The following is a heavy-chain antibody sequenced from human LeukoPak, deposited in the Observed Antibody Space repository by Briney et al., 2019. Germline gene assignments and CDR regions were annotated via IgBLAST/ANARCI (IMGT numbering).Heavy chain of an antibody. CDR2: ISSSSTYT. J-gene: IGHJ4*02. D-gene: IGHD4-17*01. CDR3: ARRMTSVTTFDY. V-gene: IGHV3-11*03. CDR1: GFTFSDYY. Sequence: GGSLRLSCAASGFTFSDYYMSWMRQAPGKGLEWVSYISSSSTYTNYADSVKGRFTISRDNARNSLYLQMSSLRADDTAVYYCARRMTSVTTFDYWGQRTLVTVSS.